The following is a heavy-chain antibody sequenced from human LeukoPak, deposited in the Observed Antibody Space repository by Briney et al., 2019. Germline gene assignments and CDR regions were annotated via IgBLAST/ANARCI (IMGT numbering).Heavy chain of an antibody. CDR3: ARDQNV. CDR1: GFTVTNNY. J-gene: IGHJ6*02. CDR2: TYSGST. V-gene: IGHV3-66*01. Sequence: PGGSLRLPCAASGFTVTNNYMSWVRQAPGKGLEWVSVTYSGSTYYADSVTGRFIISRDNSKNTVYLQMNSLRAEDTAVYYCARDQNVWGQGTTVTVPS.